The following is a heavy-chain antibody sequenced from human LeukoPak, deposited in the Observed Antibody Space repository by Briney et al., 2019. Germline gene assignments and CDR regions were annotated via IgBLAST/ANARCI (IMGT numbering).Heavy chain of an antibody. CDR1: GGSFRGYY. Sequence: PSETLSLTCAVYGGSFRGYYWSWIRQPPGKGLEWIGEINHSGSTNYNPSLKSRVTISVDTSKNQFSLKLSSVTAADTAVYYCARGGGYCSGGSCYTIDYWGQGTPVTVSS. D-gene: IGHD2-15*01. CDR2: INHSGST. CDR3: ARGGGYCSGGSCYTIDY. V-gene: IGHV4-34*01. J-gene: IGHJ4*02.